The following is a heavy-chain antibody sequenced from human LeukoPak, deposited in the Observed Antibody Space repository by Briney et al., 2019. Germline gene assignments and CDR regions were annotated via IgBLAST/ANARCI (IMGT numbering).Heavy chain of an antibody. CDR2: IWYDASNN. V-gene: IGHV3-33*01. Sequence: PGGSLRLSCAASGFSFSDHGMHWVRQAPSQELEWVAVIWYDASNNYYAYSVKGRFTISRDNSKNTLYLQMNSLRAEDTAVYFCARDKGIDDYYYYGLDVWGQGTTVTVSS. D-gene: IGHD2-21*01. J-gene: IGHJ6*02. CDR1: GFSFSDHG. CDR3: ARDKGIDDYYYYGLDV.